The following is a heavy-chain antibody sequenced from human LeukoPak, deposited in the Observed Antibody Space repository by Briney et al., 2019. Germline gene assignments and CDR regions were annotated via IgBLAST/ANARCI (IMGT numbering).Heavy chain of an antibody. Sequence: GGSLRLSCAASGFTFDDYAMHWVRQAPGKGLEWVSGISWNSGSIGYADSVKGRFTISRDNAKNSLYLQMNSLRAEDTALYYCAKDIRGGSSTSCLDYWGQGTLVTVSS. V-gene: IGHV3-9*01. CDR1: GFTFDDYA. CDR2: ISWNSGSI. CDR3: AKDIRGGSSTSCLDY. J-gene: IGHJ4*02. D-gene: IGHD2-2*01.